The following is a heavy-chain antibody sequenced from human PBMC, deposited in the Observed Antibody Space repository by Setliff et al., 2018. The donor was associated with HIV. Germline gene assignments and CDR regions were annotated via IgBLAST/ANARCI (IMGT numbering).Heavy chain of an antibody. D-gene: IGHD6-19*01. V-gene: IGHV3-7*01. Sequence: PGGSLRLSCAASGFTFSTCWMIWVRQAPGKGLEWVAKIKQDGSEEYYVDSVKGRFTISRDNAKNSLYLQMNSLSVEDTAVYYCARDYWVAGLDSWGQGTLVTVSS. CDR2: IKQDGSEE. CDR3: ARDYWVAGLDS. CDR1: GFTFSTCW. J-gene: IGHJ4*02.